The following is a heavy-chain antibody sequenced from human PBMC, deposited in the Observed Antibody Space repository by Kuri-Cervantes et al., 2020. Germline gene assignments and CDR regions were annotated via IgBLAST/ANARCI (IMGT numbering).Heavy chain of an antibody. CDR3: AKGTGVGGSGAFGDGFDV. CDR2: TYYRSKWYN. CDR1: GDSVSSKSAA. J-gene: IGHJ3*01. V-gene: IGHV6-1*01. D-gene: IGHD3-10*01. Sequence: SETLSLTCAISGDSVSSKSAAWTWIRQSPSRGLEWLGRTYYRSKWYNDHATSVKSRITINPDTSKNQFSLQLNSVTPEDTAVYYCAKGTGVGGSGAFGDGFDVWGQGTMVTVSS.